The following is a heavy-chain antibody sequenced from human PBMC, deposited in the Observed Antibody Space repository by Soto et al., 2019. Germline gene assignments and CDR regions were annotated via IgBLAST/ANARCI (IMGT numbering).Heavy chain of an antibody. J-gene: IGHJ5*02. CDR1: GDSVSSNSAA. CDR2: TYYRSKWYN. CDR3: ARDLGGYSSGWYSWFDP. Sequence: PSQTLSLTCAISGDSVSSNSAAWNWIRQSPSRGLEWLGRTYYRSKWYNDYAVSVKSRITINPDTSKDQFSLQLNSVTPEDTAVYYCARDLGGYSSGWYSWFDPWGQGTLVTVSS. V-gene: IGHV6-1*01. D-gene: IGHD6-19*01.